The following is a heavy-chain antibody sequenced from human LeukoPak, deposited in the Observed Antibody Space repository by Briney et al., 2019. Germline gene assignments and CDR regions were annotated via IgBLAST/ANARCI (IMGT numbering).Heavy chain of an antibody. V-gene: IGHV3-49*03. J-gene: IGHJ4*02. CDR3: TRGYYGDPFFDY. CDR2: IKSNIYGETT. CDR1: GFTFGDYA. D-gene: IGHD4-17*01. Sequence: PGGSLRFSCTSSGFTFGDYATYWFRQAPGKGLEWIAFIKSNIYGETTQYAASVQGRFIISRDDSRTIAYLQMNSLNTEDTAVYYCTRGYYGDPFFDYWGQGTLVTVSS.